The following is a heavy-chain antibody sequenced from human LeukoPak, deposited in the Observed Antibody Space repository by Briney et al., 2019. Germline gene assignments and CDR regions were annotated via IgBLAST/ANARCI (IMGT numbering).Heavy chain of an antibody. J-gene: IGHJ4*02. CDR2: INPNSGGT. Sequence: GASVKVSCKASGYTFTGYYMHWVRQAPGQGLEWMGWINPNSGGTNYAQKFQGRVTMTRDTSIGTAYMELSRLRSDDTAVYYCAREGPACGGDCYSFDYWGQGTLVTASS. CDR1: GYTFTGYY. V-gene: IGHV1-2*02. D-gene: IGHD2-21*02. CDR3: AREGPACGGDCYSFDY.